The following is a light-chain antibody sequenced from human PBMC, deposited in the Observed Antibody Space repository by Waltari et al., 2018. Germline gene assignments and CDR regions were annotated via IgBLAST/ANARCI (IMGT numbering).Light chain of an antibody. CDR2: EVS. Sequence: QSALTQPASVSGSPGQSITISCSGTDSDVGAYDFVSWYQQHPGKAPHLIIYEVSNRPSWISIRFSASKSGNTASLTISGLQAEDEADYYCISYTTSSAPGVFGTGTRVTVL. J-gene: IGLJ1*01. V-gene: IGLV2-14*01. CDR1: DSDVGAYDF. CDR3: ISYTTSSAPGV.